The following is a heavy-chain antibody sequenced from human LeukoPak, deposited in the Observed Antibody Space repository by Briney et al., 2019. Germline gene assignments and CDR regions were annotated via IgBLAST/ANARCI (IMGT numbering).Heavy chain of an antibody. D-gene: IGHD3-10*01. J-gene: IGHJ3*02. CDR2: ISFDGSNK. Sequence: GRTLRLSCAATGFTFSSYAMHCLRQAPGKGLEWAAEISFDGSNKYYADSVKGRFTISRDISKNTLYLQMSSLRAEDTAVYHCARAGTMIRGGPDSFDIWGQGTMVTVSS. CDR3: ARAGTMIRGGPDSFDI. V-gene: IGHV3-30*04. CDR1: GFTFSSYA.